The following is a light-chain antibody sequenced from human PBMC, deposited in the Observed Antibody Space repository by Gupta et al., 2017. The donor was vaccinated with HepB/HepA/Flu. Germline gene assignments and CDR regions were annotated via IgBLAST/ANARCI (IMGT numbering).Light chain of an antibody. V-gene: IGKV4-1*01. Sequence: DIVMTQSPDSLAVSLGERATINCKSSQSVLYSSNNKNYLAWYQQKPGQPPKLLIYWASTRESGVPDRFSGSGSGTDFTLTISSLQAEDMAVYYCQQYYSTPQGSFGQGTKLEIK. CDR3: QQYYSTPQGS. CDR2: WAS. CDR1: QSVLYSSNNKNY. J-gene: IGKJ2*04.